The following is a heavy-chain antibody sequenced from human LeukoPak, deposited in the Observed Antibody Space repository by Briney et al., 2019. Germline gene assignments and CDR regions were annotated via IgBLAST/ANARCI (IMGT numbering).Heavy chain of an antibody. Sequence: ASVKVSCKASGYTFTGYYMHWVRQAPGQGLEWMGWINPNSGGTNYVQKFQGRVTMTRDTSISTAYMELSRLRSDDTAVYYCARQPAYCTNGVCHFDYWGQGTLVTVSS. CDR2: INPNSGGT. CDR1: GYTFTGYY. D-gene: IGHD2-8*01. CDR3: ARQPAYCTNGVCHFDY. V-gene: IGHV1-2*02. J-gene: IGHJ4*02.